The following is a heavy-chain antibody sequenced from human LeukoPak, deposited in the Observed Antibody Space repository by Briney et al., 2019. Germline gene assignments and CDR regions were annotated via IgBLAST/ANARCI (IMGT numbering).Heavy chain of an antibody. V-gene: IGHV3-33*01. Sequence: GGSLRLSCAASGFTFSSYGMHWVPQAPGRGREWVAVIWYDGSNKYYADSVKGRYTISRDNSKNTLYLQMNSLRAEDTAVYYCARDVGGIDYWGQGTLVTVSS. J-gene: IGHJ4*02. CDR1: GFTFSSYG. CDR2: IWYDGSNK. D-gene: IGHD3-16*01. CDR3: ARDVGGIDY.